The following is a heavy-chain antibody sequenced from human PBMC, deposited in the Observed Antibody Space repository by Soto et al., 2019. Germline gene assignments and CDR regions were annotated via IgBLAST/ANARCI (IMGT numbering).Heavy chain of an antibody. J-gene: IGHJ4*02. CDR1: GYTFTSYG. Sequence: ASVKVSCKPSGYTFTSYGFSWVRQAPGQGPEWMGWISTWNDGKTDAQKFRGRVTMTTDTSTSTAYTELRSLRSDDTAVYYCARLNSDYAVDYWGQGTLVTVSS. CDR2: ISTWNDGK. CDR3: ARLNSDYAVDY. V-gene: IGHV1-18*04. D-gene: IGHD5-12*01.